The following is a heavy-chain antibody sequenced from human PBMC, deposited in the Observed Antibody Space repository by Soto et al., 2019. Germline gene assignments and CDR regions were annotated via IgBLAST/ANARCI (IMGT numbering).Heavy chain of an antibody. V-gene: IGHV1-18*01. CDR2: ISAYNGNT. J-gene: IGHJ6*02. Sequence: QVQLVQSGAEVKKPGASVKVSCKASGYTFSSYGVSWVRQAPGQGLEWVGWISAYNGNTDYAQKLQGRVTMTTDTSTSTAYMELRSLRSDDTAVYYCARLRQLALNSRYYGMDVWGQGTTVTVSS. D-gene: IGHD6-6*01. CDR3: ARLRQLALNSRYYGMDV. CDR1: GYTFSSYG.